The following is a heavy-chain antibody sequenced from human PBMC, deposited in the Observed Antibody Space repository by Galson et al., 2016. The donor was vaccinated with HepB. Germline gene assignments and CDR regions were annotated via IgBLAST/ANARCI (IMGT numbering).Heavy chain of an antibody. V-gene: IGHV3-23*01. CDR2: ISTSGGST. D-gene: IGHD4-11*01. Sequence: SLRLSCAASGFAFSAFGMTWVRQAPRKGLEWVAAISTSGGSTDYADSVKGRFTISRDNSKNMLYLQMNSLRVEDSALYYCAKGTTRLGDNWGQGLLVTVSS. CDR3: AKGTTRLGDN. J-gene: IGHJ4*02. CDR1: GFAFSAFG.